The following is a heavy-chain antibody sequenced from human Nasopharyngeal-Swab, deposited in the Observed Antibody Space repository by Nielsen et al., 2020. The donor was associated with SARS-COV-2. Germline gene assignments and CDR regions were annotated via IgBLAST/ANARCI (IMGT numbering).Heavy chain of an antibody. Sequence: SGPTLVKPTETLTLTCTVSGFSLSNARMGVSWIRQPPGKALEWLAHIFSNDEKSYSTSLKSRLTISKDTSKSQVVLTMTNMDPVDTATYYCAWSIPAVGSWFDPWGQGTLVTVSS. J-gene: IGHJ5*02. CDR1: GFSLSNARMG. D-gene: IGHD1-26*01. CDR2: IFSNDEK. CDR3: AWSIPAVGSWFDP. V-gene: IGHV2-26*01.